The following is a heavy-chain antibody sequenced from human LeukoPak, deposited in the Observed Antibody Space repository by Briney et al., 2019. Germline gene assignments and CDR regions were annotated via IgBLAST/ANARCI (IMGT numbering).Heavy chain of an antibody. J-gene: IGHJ4*02. V-gene: IGHV3-9*01. Sequence: PGRSLRLSCAASGFTFDDYAMHWVRQAPGKGLEWVSGISWNSGSIGYVDSVKGRFTISRDNAKNSLYLQMNSLRAEDTAVYYCARVPWTGLRFLEWLFFDYWGQGTLVTVSS. CDR1: GFTFDDYA. D-gene: IGHD3-3*01. CDR3: ARVPWTGLRFLEWLFFDY. CDR2: ISWNSGSI.